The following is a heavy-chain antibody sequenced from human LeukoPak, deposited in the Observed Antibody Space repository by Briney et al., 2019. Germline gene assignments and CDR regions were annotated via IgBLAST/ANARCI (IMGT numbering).Heavy chain of an antibody. CDR2: IRYDGSSK. CDR3: ARHTMVRGVKGY. V-gene: IGHV3-30*02. Sequence: PGGSLRLSCAPSGFTFSSYGMHWVRQAPGKGLEWVAFIRYDGSSKYYADSVKGRFTISRDNSKNTLYLQMNSLRAEDTAVYYCARHTMVRGVKGYWGQGTLVTVSS. J-gene: IGHJ4*02. CDR1: GFTFSSYG. D-gene: IGHD3-10*01.